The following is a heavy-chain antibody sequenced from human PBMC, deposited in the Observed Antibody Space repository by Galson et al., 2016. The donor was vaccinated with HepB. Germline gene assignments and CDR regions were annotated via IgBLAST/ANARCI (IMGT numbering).Heavy chain of an antibody. CDR2: IRRQSDGGTS. D-gene: IGHD1-26*01. Sequence: SLRLSCAASGINFNVAWMNWVRQVPGKGLEWVGRIRRQSDGGTSDYAAPVKGRIVISRDDSQNMLFLQMNSLKTEDTAVYYCVTGGGNYGFDFWGQGALVIVSS. CDR3: VTGGGNYGFDF. CDR1: GINFNVAW. J-gene: IGHJ4*02. V-gene: IGHV3-15*07.